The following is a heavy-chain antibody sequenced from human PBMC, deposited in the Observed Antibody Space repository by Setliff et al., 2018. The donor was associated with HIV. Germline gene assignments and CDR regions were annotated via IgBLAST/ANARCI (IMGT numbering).Heavy chain of an antibody. V-gene: IGHV4-39*01. D-gene: IGHD2-15*01. CDR2: IYYSGST. J-gene: IGHJ6*02. CDR1: GDSTTSSSSY. Sequence: PSETLSLTCTVSGDSTTSSSSYWGWIRQPPGKGLEWIGNIYYSGSTYYNPSLKSRVTISVDTSKNQFSLKLSSVTAADTAIYYCARTRGYCSGGSCYGMDVWGQGTTVTVSS. CDR3: ARTRGYCSGGSCYGMDV.